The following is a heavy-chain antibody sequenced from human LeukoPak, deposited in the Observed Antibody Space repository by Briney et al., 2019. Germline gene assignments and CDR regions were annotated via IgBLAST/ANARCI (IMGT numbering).Heavy chain of an antibody. Sequence: SQTLSLTCTVSGGSISSGDYYWSWIRQPPGKGLEGSGYIYESGDTHYNPSLKSRVIISVDTSENQFSLKLSSVTAADTAVYYCARRFLWFGESSATFDYWGQGTLVTVSS. D-gene: IGHD3-10*01. V-gene: IGHV4-30-4*01. CDR2: IYESGDT. J-gene: IGHJ4*02. CDR1: GGSISSGDYY. CDR3: ARRFLWFGESSATFDY.